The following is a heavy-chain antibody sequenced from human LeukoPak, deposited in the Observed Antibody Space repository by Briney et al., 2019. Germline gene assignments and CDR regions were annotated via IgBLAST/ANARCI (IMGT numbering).Heavy chain of an antibody. D-gene: IGHD3-10*01. Sequence: MASETLSLTCTVSGGSISSYYWSWIRQPPGKGLEWIGYIYYSGSTNYNPSLKSRVTISMDASKNQFSLKLSSVTAADTAVYYCAKTDLPYYFGSGSTWGQGTLVTVSS. CDR3: AKTDLPYYFGSGST. CDR2: IYYSGST. J-gene: IGHJ4*02. CDR1: GGSISSYY. V-gene: IGHV4-59*01.